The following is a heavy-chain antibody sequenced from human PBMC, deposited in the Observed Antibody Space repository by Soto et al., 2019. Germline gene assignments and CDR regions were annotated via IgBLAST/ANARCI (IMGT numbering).Heavy chain of an antibody. Sequence: EVQLLESGGGLVQPGGSLRLSCAASGFTFSSYAMNWVRQAPGKGLEWVSVISGSGGSTYYADSVKGRFTISRDNSKNTLYLQMNSLRAEDTAVYCCARRGPGTYFDYWGQGTLVTVSS. D-gene: IGHD6-13*01. V-gene: IGHV3-23*01. CDR2: ISGSGGST. CDR3: ARRGPGTYFDY. J-gene: IGHJ4*02. CDR1: GFTFSSYA.